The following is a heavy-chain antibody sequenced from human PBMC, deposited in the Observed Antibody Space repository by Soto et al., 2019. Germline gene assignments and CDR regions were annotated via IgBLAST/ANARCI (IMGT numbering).Heavy chain of an antibody. Sequence: QEQLVESGGGVVQPGRSLRLSCAASGFTVSDYAMHWVRQAPGKGLEWVAVIWHDGTNKYYADSVKGRFTISRDNSKNTLFLQMNCLRPEDTAVYYCTRPALFVTTLDYWGQGTLVTVSS. CDR3: TRPALFVTTLDY. J-gene: IGHJ4*02. V-gene: IGHV3-33*01. CDR2: IWHDGTNK. D-gene: IGHD4-17*01. CDR1: GFTVSDYA.